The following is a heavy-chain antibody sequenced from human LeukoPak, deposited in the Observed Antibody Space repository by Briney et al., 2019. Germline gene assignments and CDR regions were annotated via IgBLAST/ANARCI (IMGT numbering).Heavy chain of an antibody. D-gene: IGHD2-2*01. CDR3: ARYCSSTTCRWFDP. CDR2: IYYSGNT. Sequence: SETLSLTCTVSGGSISSGGYYWSWIRQHPGKGLEWIGYIYYSGNTYCNPSLKSRVTISVDTSKNQFSLNLTSVTAADTAVYYCARYCSSTTCRWFDPWGQGTLVTVSS. V-gene: IGHV4-31*03. CDR1: GGSISSGGYY. J-gene: IGHJ5*02.